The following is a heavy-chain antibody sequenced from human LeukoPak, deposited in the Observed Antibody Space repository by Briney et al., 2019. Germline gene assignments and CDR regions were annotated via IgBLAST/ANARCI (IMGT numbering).Heavy chain of an antibody. V-gene: IGHV3-7*04. CDR2: INPDGSEK. J-gene: IGHJ4*02. CDR1: GFTLTSHG. CDR3: ARGYSGYVFFDY. D-gene: IGHD5-12*01. Sequence: GGSPRLSCAPSGFTLTSHGMSWVRQAPGKGLEGVANINPDGSEKHYVDSVRGRFTISRDNAKNSLYLQMTSMRAEDTAVYSCARGYSGYVFFDYWGQGTLVTVSS.